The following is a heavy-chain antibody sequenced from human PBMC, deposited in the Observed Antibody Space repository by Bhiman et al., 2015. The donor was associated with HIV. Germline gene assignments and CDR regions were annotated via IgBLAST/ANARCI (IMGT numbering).Heavy chain of an antibody. CDR1: GFTFSDYY. CDR3: AKDDDNTSFDY. J-gene: IGHJ4*02. V-gene: IGHV3-11*04. Sequence: QVQLVESGGGLVKPGGSLRLSCAASGFTFSDYYMSWIRQAPGKGLEWVSYISTTGSAIYYADSVKGRFTISRDNSKNMVYLQMNSLRPEDTAVYYCAKDDDNTSFDYWGQGTLVTVSS. CDR2: ISTTGSAI. D-gene: IGHD1-1*01.